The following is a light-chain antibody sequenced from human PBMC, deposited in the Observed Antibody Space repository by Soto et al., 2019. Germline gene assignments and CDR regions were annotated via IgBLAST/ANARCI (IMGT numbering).Light chain of an antibody. CDR3: CSYARSSSSYVL. CDR2: EGS. CDR1: NSDVGSYNL. Sequence: QSVLTQPASVSASPGQSITISCTGTNSDVGSYNLVSWYQQHPGKAPKLMIYEGSKRPSGVSNRFSASKSDNTASLTISGLQAEDEADYYCCSYARSSSSYVLFGGGTKLTVL. V-gene: IGLV2-23*01. J-gene: IGLJ2*01.